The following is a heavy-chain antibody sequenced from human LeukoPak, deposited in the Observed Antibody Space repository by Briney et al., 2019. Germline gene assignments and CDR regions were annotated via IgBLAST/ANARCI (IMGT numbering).Heavy chain of an antibody. CDR3: ARDVFGPYYSSSSHFHY. Sequence: GRSLRLSCAASGFTFSSYGMHWVRQAPGKGLEWVAVIWYDGSNKYYADSVKGRFTISRDNSKNTLYLQMNSLRAEDTAVYYCARDVFGPYYSSSSHFHYWGQGTLVTVSS. CDR1: GFTFSSYG. D-gene: IGHD6-6*01. V-gene: IGHV3-33*01. CDR2: IWYDGSNK. J-gene: IGHJ4*02.